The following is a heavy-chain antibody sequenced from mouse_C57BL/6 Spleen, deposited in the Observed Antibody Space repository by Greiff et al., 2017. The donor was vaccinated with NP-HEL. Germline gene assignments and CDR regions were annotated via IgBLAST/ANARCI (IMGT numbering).Heavy chain of an antibody. D-gene: IGHD2-4*01. CDR3: ARDHYDYDRAYAMDY. V-gene: IGHV3-6*01. J-gene: IGHJ4*01. CDR2: ISYDGSN. CDR1: GYSITSGYY. Sequence: EVKLVESGPGLVKPSQSLSLTCSVTGYSITSGYYWNWIRQFPGNKLEWMGYISYDGSNNYNPSLKNRISITRDTSKNQFFLKLNSVTTEDTATYYCARDHYDYDRAYAMDYWGQGTSVTVSS.